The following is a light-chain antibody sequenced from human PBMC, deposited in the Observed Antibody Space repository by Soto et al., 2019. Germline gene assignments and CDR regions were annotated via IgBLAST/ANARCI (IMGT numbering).Light chain of an antibody. V-gene: IGLV2-23*01. CDR1: SSDVGHYNL. CDR3: CSYAGGSTHII. Sequence: QSVLTQPATVSGSPGQSITISCTGTSSDVGHYNLVSWYQHHPGRAPKLIIYEATKRPSGVSNRFSGSKSGNTASLTISGLQAEDEADYYCCSYAGGSTHIIFGGGTKVTVL. J-gene: IGLJ2*01. CDR2: EAT.